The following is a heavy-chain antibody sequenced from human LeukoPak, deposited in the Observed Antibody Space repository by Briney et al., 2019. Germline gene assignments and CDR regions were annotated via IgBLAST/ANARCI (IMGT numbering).Heavy chain of an antibody. Sequence: GGSLRLSCAGSGFTFSNYGMHWVRQAPGKGLEWVAVIWYEGTNKYYADSVKGRFTISRDNSKHTLYLQMDSLRAEDTAMYYCARQGGLGNYATGSWFDPWGQGTLVTVSS. V-gene: IGHV3-33*01. J-gene: IGHJ5*02. CDR2: IWYEGTNK. CDR1: GFTFSNYG. CDR3: ARQGGLGNYATGSWFDP. D-gene: IGHD1-7*01.